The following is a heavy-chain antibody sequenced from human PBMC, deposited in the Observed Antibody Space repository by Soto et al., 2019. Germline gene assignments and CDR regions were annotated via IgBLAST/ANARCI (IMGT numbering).Heavy chain of an antibody. CDR2: IIPIFGTA. J-gene: IGHJ4*02. CDR1: GGTFSSYA. V-gene: IGHV1-69*13. Sequence: SVKVSCKASGGTFSSYAISWVRQAPGQGLEWMGGIIPIFGTANYAQKFQGRVTITADESTSTAYMELGSLRSEDTAVYYCARVISSYDSSGYYYYWGQGTLVTVSS. D-gene: IGHD3-22*01. CDR3: ARVISSYDSSGYYYY.